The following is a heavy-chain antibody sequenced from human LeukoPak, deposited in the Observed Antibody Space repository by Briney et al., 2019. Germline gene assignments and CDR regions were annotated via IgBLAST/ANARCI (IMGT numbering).Heavy chain of an antibody. CDR2: IGGSGGTT. Sequence: GGSLRLSCAGSGFTFSSYAMSWVRQAPGQGLEWVSSIGGSGGTTYYADSVKGRFTISRDNSKNTLYLQTNSLRADDTAVYSCAKDPPTVIANAFHIWGQGTMVTVS. V-gene: IGHV3-23*01. CDR1: GFTFSSYA. J-gene: IGHJ3*02. D-gene: IGHD4-11*01. CDR3: AKDPPTVIANAFHI.